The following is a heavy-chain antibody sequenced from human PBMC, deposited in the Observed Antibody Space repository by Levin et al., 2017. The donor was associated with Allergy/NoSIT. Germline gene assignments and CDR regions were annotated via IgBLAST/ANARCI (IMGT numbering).Heavy chain of an antibody. D-gene: IGHD3-10*01. V-gene: IGHV1-2*02. Sequence: ASVKVSCKASGYTFTGYYMHWVRQAPGQGLEWMGWINPNSGGTNYAQKFQGRVTMTRDTSISTAYMELSRLRSDDTAVYYCARPMVRGSNWFDPWGQGTLVTVSS. CDR2: INPNSGGT. J-gene: IGHJ5*02. CDR1: GYTFTGYY. CDR3: ARPMVRGSNWFDP.